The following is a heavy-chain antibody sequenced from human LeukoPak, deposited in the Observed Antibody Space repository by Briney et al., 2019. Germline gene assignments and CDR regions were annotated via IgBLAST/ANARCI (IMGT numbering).Heavy chain of an antibody. CDR1: GGSISSYY. V-gene: IGHV4-59*01. CDR3: ARIRGSSGWYFFPYL. J-gene: IGHJ2*01. Sequence: SETLSLTCTVSGGSISSYYWSWIRQPPGKGLEWIGYIYYSGSTNYNPSLKSRVTISVDTSKNQVSLKLSSVTAADTAVYYCARIRGSSGWYFFPYLWGRGTLVTVSS. D-gene: IGHD6-19*01. CDR2: IYYSGST.